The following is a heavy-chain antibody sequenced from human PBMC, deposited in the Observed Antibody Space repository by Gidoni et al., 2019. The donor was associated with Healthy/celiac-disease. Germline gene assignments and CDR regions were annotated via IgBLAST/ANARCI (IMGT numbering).Heavy chain of an antibody. D-gene: IGHD2-2*01. J-gene: IGHJ5*02. CDR1: GGSISSSNW. Sequence: QVQLQESGPGLVKPSGTLSLTCAVSGGSISSSNWWSWVRQPPGKGLEWIGEIYHSGSTNYNPSLKSRVTISVDKSKNQFSLKLSSVTAADTAVYYCARIGGDIVVVPAAMRDNWFDPWGQGTLVTVSS. CDR3: ARIGGDIVVVPAAMRDNWFDP. V-gene: IGHV4-4*02. CDR2: IYHSGST.